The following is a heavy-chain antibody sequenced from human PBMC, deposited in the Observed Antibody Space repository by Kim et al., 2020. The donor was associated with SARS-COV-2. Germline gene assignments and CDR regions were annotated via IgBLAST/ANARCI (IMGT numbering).Heavy chain of an antibody. CDR3: ARHMGSGSSWIPHNWFDP. D-gene: IGHD6-13*01. J-gene: IGHJ5*02. Sequence: SETLSLTCTVSGGSISSSSYYWGWIRQPPGKGLEWIGSIYYSGSTYYNPSLKSRVTISVDTSKNQFSLKLSSVTAADTAVYYCARHMGSGSSWIPHNWFDPWGQGTLVTVSS. CDR1: GGSISSSSYY. V-gene: IGHV4-39*01. CDR2: IYYSGST.